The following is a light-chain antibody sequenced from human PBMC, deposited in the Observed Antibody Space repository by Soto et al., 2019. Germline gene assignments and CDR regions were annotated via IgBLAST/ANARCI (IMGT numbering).Light chain of an antibody. CDR2: RND. V-gene: IGLV1-47*01. J-gene: IGLJ2*01. Sequence: QAVVTQPPSASGTPGQRVTISCSGSRSNIGSNYVYWYQQLPGMAPKVVIYRNDQRPSGVPDRFSGSRSGTSASLAIIGLRSEDEADYYCASWDDSLSVPIFGGGTKVTVL. CDR3: ASWDDSLSVPI. CDR1: RSNIGSNY.